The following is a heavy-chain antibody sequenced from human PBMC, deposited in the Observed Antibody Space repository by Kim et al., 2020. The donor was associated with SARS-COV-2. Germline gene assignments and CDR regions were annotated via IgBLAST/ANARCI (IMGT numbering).Heavy chain of an antibody. CDR3: AKDREGDTMIVVTGAFDI. CDR2: ISGSGGSP. Sequence: GGSLRLSCAASGFTYSSYAMSWVRQAPGKGLEWVSAISGSGGSPYYADSVKGRFTISRDNSKNTLYLQMNSLRAEDTAVYYCAKDREGDTMIVVTGAFDIWGQGTMVTVSS. CDR1: GFTYSSYA. J-gene: IGHJ3*02. V-gene: IGHV3-23*01. D-gene: IGHD3-22*01.